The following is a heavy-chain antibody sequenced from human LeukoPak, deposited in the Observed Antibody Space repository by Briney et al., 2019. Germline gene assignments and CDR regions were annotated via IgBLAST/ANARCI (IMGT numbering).Heavy chain of an antibody. CDR1: GYTFTGYY. D-gene: IGHD6-13*01. J-gene: IGHJ4*02. CDR3: ARVRYSSSWYRFDY. V-gene: IGHV1-2*02. CDR2: INPNSGGT. Sequence: ASVKVSCKASGYTFTGYYMHWVRQAPGQGLGWMGWINPNSGGTNYAQKFQGRVTMTRDTSISTAYMELSRLRSDDTAVYYCARVRYSSSWYRFDYWGQGTLVTVSS.